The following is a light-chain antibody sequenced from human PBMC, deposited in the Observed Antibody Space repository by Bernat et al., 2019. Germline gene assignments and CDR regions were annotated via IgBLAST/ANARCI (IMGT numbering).Light chain of an antibody. CDR2: GAS. V-gene: IGKV3-20*01. Sequence: EIVLTQSPGTLSLSPGERATLSCRASQSVSSSFLAWYQQKLGQASRLLIHGASSRATGTPDRFSGCGSWTCFTFTISGLEPEDFAVYYCQQYANSPPAHTFGQGTTLGIK. CDR1: QSVSSSF. CDR3: QQYANSPPAHT. J-gene: IGKJ2*01.